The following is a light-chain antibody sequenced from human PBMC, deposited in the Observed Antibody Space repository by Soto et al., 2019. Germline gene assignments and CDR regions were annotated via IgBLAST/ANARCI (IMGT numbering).Light chain of an antibody. Sequence: EIVFTQSAFTLSLSPGERATLSCRASQSVSNYLAWYQQKPGQAPRLLIYDTSNRATGIPPRFSGSGSGTDFTLTISRLEPEDFAVYYCQQYGGSPALTFGGGTKVDNK. CDR1: QSVSNY. CDR2: DTS. V-gene: IGKV3-20*01. J-gene: IGKJ4*01. CDR3: QQYGGSPALT.